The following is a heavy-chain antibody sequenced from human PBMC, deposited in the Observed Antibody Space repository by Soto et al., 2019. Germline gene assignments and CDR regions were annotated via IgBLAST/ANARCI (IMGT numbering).Heavy chain of an antibody. CDR3: ARVASYYDFWSGYSVDWFDP. CDR1: GGSISSYY. Sequence: SETLSLTCTVSGGSISSYYWSWIRQPPGKGLEWIGYIYYSGSTNYNPSLKSRVTISVDTSKNQFSLKPSSVTAADTAVYYCARVASYYDFWSGYSVDWFDPWGQGTLVTVS. CDR2: IYYSGST. D-gene: IGHD3-3*01. J-gene: IGHJ5*02. V-gene: IGHV4-59*01.